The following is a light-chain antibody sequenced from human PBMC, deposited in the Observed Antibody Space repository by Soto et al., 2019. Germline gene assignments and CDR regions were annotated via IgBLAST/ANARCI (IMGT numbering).Light chain of an antibody. CDR2: SNN. CDR1: SSNIGTNF. V-gene: IGLV1-44*01. J-gene: IGLJ1*01. CDR3: AAWDDSLNGYV. Sequence: QSALTQPPSASGTPGQRVTISCSGSSSNIGTNFVYWYQHLPGTAPKLLIYSNNQRPSGVPARFSGSKSGTSASLAISGLQSEDEADYYCAAWDDSLNGYVFGPGTKVAVL.